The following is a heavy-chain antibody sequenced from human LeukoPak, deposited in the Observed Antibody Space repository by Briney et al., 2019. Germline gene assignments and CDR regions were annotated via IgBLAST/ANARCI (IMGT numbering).Heavy chain of an antibody. D-gene: IGHD4-17*01. CDR3: ARAGETKLTTTDFDY. J-gene: IGHJ4*02. V-gene: IGHV3-48*04. CDR2: ISSSSSTI. CDR1: GFTFSSYS. Sequence: GGSLRLSCAASGFTFSSYSMNWVRQAPGKGLEWVSYISSSSSTIYYADSVKGRFTISRDNAKNSLYLQMNSLRAEDTAVYYCARAGETKLTTTDFDYWGQGTLVTVSS.